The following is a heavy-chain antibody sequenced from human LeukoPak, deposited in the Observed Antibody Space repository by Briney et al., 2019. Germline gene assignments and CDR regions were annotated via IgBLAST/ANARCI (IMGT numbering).Heavy chain of an antibody. V-gene: IGHV1-69*05. D-gene: IGHD3-9*01. CDR1: GGTFSSYA. J-gene: IGHJ4*02. CDR2: IIPIFGTA. CDR3: ARTCFDWLFPYFDY. Sequence: SVKVSCKASGGTFSSYAISWVRQAPGQGLEWMGGIIPIFGTANYAQKFQGRVTITTDESTSTAYMELSSLRSEDTAVYYCARTCFDWLFPYFDYWGQGTLVTVSS.